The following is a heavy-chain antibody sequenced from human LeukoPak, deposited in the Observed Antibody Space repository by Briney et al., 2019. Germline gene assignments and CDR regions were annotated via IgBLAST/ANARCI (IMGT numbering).Heavy chain of an antibody. V-gene: IGHV3-23*01. CDR3: AKLPSDSSGYYFFDY. CDR1: GFTFSSYA. J-gene: IGHJ4*02. CDR2: ISGSGGST. Sequence: PGGSLRLSCAASGFTFSSYAMSWVRQAPGKGLEWVSAISGSGGSTYYADSVKGRFTTSRDNSKNTLYLQMNSLRAEDTAVYYCAKLPSDSSGYYFFDYWGQGTLVTVSS. D-gene: IGHD3-22*01.